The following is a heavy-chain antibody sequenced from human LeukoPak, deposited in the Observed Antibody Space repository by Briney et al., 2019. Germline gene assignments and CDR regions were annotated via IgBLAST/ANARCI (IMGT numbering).Heavy chain of an antibody. D-gene: IGHD6-13*01. Sequence: GESLKISFKGSGYSFTNYWIGWVRQMPGKGLEWMGIIYPGDSDTRYSPSFQGQVTISADKSISTAYLQWSSLKASDTAMYYCARRIWQQLAYDAFDIWGQGTMVTVSS. CDR3: ARRIWQQLAYDAFDI. CDR2: IYPGDSDT. J-gene: IGHJ3*02. V-gene: IGHV5-51*01. CDR1: GYSFTNYW.